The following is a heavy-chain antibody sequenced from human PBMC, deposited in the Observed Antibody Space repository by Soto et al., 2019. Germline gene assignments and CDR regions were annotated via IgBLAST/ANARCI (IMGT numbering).Heavy chain of an antibody. J-gene: IGHJ4*02. CDR2: IYWDDDK. D-gene: IGHD6-19*01. Sequence: QITLKESGPTLVKPTQTLTLTCTFSGFSLSTSGVGVGWIRQPPGKALEWLALIYWDDDKRYSPSLKSRLTITKDTSKNQVVLTVTNMDPVDTATYYCAHRRPNLAVFDYWGQGTLVTVSS. CDR1: GFSLSTSGVG. V-gene: IGHV2-5*02. CDR3: AHRRPNLAVFDY.